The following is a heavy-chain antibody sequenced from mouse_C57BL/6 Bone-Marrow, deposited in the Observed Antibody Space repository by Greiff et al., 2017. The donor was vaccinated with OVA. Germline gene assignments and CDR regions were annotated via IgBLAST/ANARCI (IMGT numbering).Heavy chain of an antibody. CDR2: ISYDGSN. CDR3: ARYGNDWYFDV. J-gene: IGHJ1*03. D-gene: IGHD2-1*01. V-gene: IGHV3-6*01. CDR1: GYSITSGYY. Sequence: ESGPGLVKPSQSLSLTCSVTGYSITSGYYWNWIRQFPGNKLEWMGYISYDGSNNYNPSLNNRISITRDTSKNQFFLKLNAVTTEDTATYYCARYGNDWYFDVWGTGTTVTVSS.